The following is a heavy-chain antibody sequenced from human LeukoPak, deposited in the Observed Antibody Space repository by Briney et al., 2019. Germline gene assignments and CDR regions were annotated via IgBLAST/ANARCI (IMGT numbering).Heavy chain of an antibody. CDR2: INHSGST. Sequence: SETLSLTCAVYGGSFSGYYWSWIRQPPGKGLEWIGEINHSGSTNYNPSLKSRVTISVDTSKNQFSLKLSSVTAADTAVYYCAKDGKKVTLTMIAVITYSGYMDVWGKGTTVTFSS. J-gene: IGHJ6*03. CDR1: GGSFSGYY. V-gene: IGHV4-34*01. CDR3: AKDGKKVTLTMIAVITYSGYMDV. D-gene: IGHD3-22*01.